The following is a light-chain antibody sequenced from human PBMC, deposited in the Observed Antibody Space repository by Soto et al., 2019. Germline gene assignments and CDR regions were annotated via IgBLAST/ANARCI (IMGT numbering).Light chain of an antibody. CDR1: QGISNY. V-gene: IGKV1-27*01. CDR3: QKYKSAPWT. Sequence: DIQMTQSPSSLSASVGDRVTITCRASQGISNYLAWHQQKPGKVPKLLIYDASTLQTGVPSRFSGSGSGTEFTLTISSLQPEDVATYYCQKYKSAPWTFGQGTKVEIK. CDR2: DAS. J-gene: IGKJ1*01.